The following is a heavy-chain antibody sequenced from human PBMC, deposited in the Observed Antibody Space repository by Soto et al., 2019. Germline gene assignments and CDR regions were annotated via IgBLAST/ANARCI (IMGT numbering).Heavy chain of an antibody. CDR2: IKWDASEK. CDR1: GFTFGSYW. D-gene: IGHD3-10*01. J-gene: IGHJ4*01. Sequence: VQLEESWGGLVQPGGSLRLSCAASGFTFGSYWMSLVRQAPWKGPEWLATIKWDASEKQYADSVKGRFTTSSDNAKNALYLKMDSLRAEDTAVYDGARDSGYGSRASVNHYLDYWGQGTLVTVSS. V-gene: IGHV3-7*01. CDR3: ARDSGYGSRASVNHYLDY.